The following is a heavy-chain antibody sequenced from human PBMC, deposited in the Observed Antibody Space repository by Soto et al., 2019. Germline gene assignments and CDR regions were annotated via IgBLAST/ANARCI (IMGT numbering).Heavy chain of an antibody. CDR2: MNPNSGNT. J-gene: IGHJ6*02. CDR1: GYTLTSYD. V-gene: IGHV1-8*01. Sequence: GASVKVSCKASGYTLTSYDINWVRQAPGQGLEWMGWMNPNSGNTGSAQKFQGRVTMTRNTSISTVHMELSSLRSEDTAVYYCARSLRFLEWLLYYGMDVWGQGTTVTVSS. CDR3: ARSLRFLEWLLYYGMDV. D-gene: IGHD3-3*01.